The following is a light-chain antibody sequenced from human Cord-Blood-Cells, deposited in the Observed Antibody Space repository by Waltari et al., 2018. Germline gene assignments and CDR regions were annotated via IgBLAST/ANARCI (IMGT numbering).Light chain of an antibody. Sequence: QSALTQPASVSGSPGPSITISCTGTSSDVGSYHLVSWYQQHPGKAPKLMIYEVSKRPSGVSNRFSGSKSGNTASLTISGLQAEYEADYYCCSYAGSSTWVFGGGTKLTVL. J-gene: IGLJ3*02. V-gene: IGLV2-23*02. CDR1: SSDVGSYHL. CDR3: CSYAGSSTWV. CDR2: EVS.